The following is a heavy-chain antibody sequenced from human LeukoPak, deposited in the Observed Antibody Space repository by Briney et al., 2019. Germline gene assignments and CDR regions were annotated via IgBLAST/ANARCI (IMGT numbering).Heavy chain of an antibody. CDR2: LSGRGGST. CDR3: AKARVEEYQLLDSFDI. CDR1: GFTFARYA. D-gene: IGHD2-2*01. Sequence: GGSLRLSCAASGFTFARYAMSWVRQAPGEGLERVSSLSGRGGSTYYTDSVKGRFTISRDNSKNTLHLQMNRLTVNDTAVYYCAKARVEEYQLLDSFDIWGRGTMVTVSS. V-gene: IGHV3-23*01. J-gene: IGHJ3*02.